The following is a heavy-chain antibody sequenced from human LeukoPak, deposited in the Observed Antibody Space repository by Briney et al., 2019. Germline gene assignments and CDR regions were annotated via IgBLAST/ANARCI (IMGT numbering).Heavy chain of an antibody. D-gene: IGHD3-22*01. J-gene: IGHJ6*03. CDR2: INPNSGGT. V-gene: IGHV1-2*02. Sequence: ASVKVSCKASGYTFTGYYMHWVRQAPEQGLEWMGWINPNSGGTNYAQKFQGRVTMTRDTSISTAYMELSRLRSDDTAVYYCARCRYYYDSRGYYYYYMDVWGKGTTVTVSS. CDR3: ARCRYYYDSRGYYYYYMDV. CDR1: GYTFTGYY.